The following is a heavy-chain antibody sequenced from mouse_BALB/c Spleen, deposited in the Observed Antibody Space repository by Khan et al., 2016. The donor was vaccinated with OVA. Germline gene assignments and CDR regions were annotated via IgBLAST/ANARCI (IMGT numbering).Heavy chain of an antibody. CDR3: ARVGYSGTIGF. J-gene: IGHJ4*01. V-gene: IGHV9-3-1*01. CDR1: GFTFTNYG. CDR2: INTYTGEP. Sequence: QIQLVQSGPELKKPGETVQISCKASGFTFTNYGMNWVRQAPGKGLKWMGWINTYTGEPTFTDDFKGRFAFSLESSASTAYLQINSLKNEDTARYFCARVGYSGTIGFWGQGTSVTVSS. D-gene: IGHD1-1*02.